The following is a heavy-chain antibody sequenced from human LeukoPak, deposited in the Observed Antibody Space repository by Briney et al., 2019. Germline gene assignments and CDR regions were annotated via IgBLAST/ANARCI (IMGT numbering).Heavy chain of an antibody. D-gene: IGHD6-6*01. CDR2: FDPEDGET. V-gene: IGHV1-24*01. CDR3: ATGMSIAAHSFDY. Sequence: ASVKVSCKVSGYTLTELSMHWVRQAPGKGLEWVGAFDPEDGETIYAQKFQGRVTMTEDTSTDTAYMELSSLRSEDTAVYYCATGMSIAAHSFDYWGQGTLVTVSS. CDR1: GYTLTELS. J-gene: IGHJ4*02.